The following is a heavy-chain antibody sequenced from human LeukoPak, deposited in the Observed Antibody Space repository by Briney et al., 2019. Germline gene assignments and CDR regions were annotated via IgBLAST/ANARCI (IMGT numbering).Heavy chain of an antibody. CDR3: ARLYSSGWYNDAFDI. J-gene: IGHJ3*02. V-gene: IGHV4-34*01. CDR2: INHSGST. CDR1: GGSFSGYY. Sequence: SETLSLTCAVYGGSFSGYYWSWIRKPPRKGLEWIGEINHSGSTNYNPSLKSRVTISVDTSKNQFPLKLSSVTAADTAVYYCARLYSSGWYNDAFDIWGQGTMVTVSS. D-gene: IGHD6-19*01.